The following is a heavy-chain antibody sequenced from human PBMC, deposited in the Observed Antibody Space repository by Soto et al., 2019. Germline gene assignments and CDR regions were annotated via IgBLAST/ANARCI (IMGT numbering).Heavy chain of an antibody. CDR1: GFTFDDYA. CDR2: ISWNSGSI. CDR3: AKYIRRWSIADVYWYFDL. J-gene: IGHJ2*01. V-gene: IGHV3-9*03. D-gene: IGHD6-6*01. Sequence: EVQLVESGGGLVQPGRSLRLSCAASGFTFDDYAMHWVRQAPGKGLEWVSGISWNSGSIGYADSVKGRFTISKDNAKNSLYLQMNSLRSEGMDLYYCAKYIRRWSIADVYWYFDLWCRGTLVTVSS.